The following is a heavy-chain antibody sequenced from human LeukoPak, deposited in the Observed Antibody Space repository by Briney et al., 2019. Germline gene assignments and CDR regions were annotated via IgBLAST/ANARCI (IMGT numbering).Heavy chain of an antibody. J-gene: IGHJ6*03. CDR3: AREPTGGYYYYMDV. Sequence: ASVNVSCKASGYTFTSYDINWVRQATGQGLEWMGWMNPNSGNTGYAQKFQGRVTITRNTSISTAYMELSSLRSEDTAVYYCAREPTGGYYYYMDVWGKGTTVTDSS. CDR2: MNPNSGNT. CDR1: GYTFTSYD. D-gene: IGHD3-10*01. V-gene: IGHV1-8*03.